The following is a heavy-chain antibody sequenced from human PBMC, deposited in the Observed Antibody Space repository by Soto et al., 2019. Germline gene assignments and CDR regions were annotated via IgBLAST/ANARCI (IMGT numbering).Heavy chain of an antibody. V-gene: IGHV5-10-1*01. CDR1: GYSFTSYW. CDR2: IDPSDSYT. CDR3: ARLDPHYYGSGSYGAG. J-gene: IGHJ4*02. Sequence: GESLKISCKGSGYSFTSYWISWVRQMPGKGLEWMGRIDPSDSYTNYSPSFQGHVTISADKSISTAYLQWSSLKASDTAMYYCARLDPHYYGSGSYGAGWGQGTLVTVSS. D-gene: IGHD3-10*01.